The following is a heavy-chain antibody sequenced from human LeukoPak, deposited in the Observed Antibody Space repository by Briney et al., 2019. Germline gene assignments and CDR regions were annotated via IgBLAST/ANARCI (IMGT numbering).Heavy chain of an antibody. CDR3: AKSYDSSAYYSEGEYFQH. CDR2: ISGSSGST. V-gene: IGHV3-23*01. Sequence: GGSLRLSCAASGFTFSDYYMSWIRQAPGKGLEWVSLISGSSGSTYYADSVKGRFTISRDNSKNTLYLQLNSLRAEDTAVYYCAKSYDSSAYYSEGEYFQHWGQGTLVTVSA. D-gene: IGHD3-22*01. CDR1: GFTFSDYY. J-gene: IGHJ1*01.